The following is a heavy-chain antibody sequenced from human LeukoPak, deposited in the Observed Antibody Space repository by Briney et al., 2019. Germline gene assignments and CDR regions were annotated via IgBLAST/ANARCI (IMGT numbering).Heavy chain of an antibody. Sequence: SETLSLTCTVSGGSISSYYWSWIRQPPGKGLEWIGYIYYSGSTNYNPSLKSRVTISVDTSKNQFSLKLSSVTAADTAVYYCASDPPLNYAPSYYFDYWGQGTLVTVSS. D-gene: IGHD1-7*01. J-gene: IGHJ4*02. CDR3: ASDPPLNYAPSYYFDY. CDR1: GGSISSYY. V-gene: IGHV4-59*01. CDR2: IYYSGST.